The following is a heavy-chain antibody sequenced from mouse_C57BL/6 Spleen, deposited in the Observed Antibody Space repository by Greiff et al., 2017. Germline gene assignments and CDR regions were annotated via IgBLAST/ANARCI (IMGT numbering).Heavy chain of an antibody. V-gene: IGHV5-17*01. CDR2: ISSGSSTI. CDR3: AKVYYGSSYDAMDY. D-gene: IGHD1-1*01. Sequence: EVQVVESGGGLVKPGGSLKLSCAASGFTFSDYGMHWVRQAPENGLEWVAYISSGSSTIYYADTVKGRFTISRDNAKNTLFLQMTSLRSEDTAMYYCAKVYYGSSYDAMDYWGQGTSVTVSS. J-gene: IGHJ4*01. CDR1: GFTFSDYG.